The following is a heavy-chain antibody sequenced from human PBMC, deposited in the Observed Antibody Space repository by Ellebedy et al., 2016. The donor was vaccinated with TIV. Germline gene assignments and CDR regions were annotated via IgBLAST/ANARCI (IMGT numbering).Heavy chain of an antibody. CDR3: ATLRGIRYYGMDV. Sequence: MPSETLSLTCTVSGGSISSGDYYWSWIRQPPGKGLEWIGYIYYSGSTYYNPSLKSRVTISVDTSKNQFSLKLSSVTAADTAVYYCATLRGIRYYGMDVWGQGTTVTVSS. CDR1: GGSISSGDYY. V-gene: IGHV4-30-4*01. CDR2: IYYSGST. J-gene: IGHJ6*02.